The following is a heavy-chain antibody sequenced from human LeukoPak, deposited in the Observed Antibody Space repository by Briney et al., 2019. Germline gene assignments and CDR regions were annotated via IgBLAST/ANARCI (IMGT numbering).Heavy chain of an antibody. V-gene: IGHV3-30-3*01. CDR2: ISYDGSNK. J-gene: IGHJ3*02. Sequence: PGRSLRLSCAASGFTFSSYAMHWVRQAPGKGLEWVAVISYDGSNKYYADSVKGRFTISRDNSKNTLYLQMNSLRAEDTAVYYCAKEDYGDYGGWAFDIWGQGTMVTVSS. D-gene: IGHD4-17*01. CDR3: AKEDYGDYGGWAFDI. CDR1: GFTFSSYA.